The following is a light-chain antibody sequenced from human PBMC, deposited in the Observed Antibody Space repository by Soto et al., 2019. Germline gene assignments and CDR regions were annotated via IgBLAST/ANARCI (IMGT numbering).Light chain of an antibody. J-gene: IGLJ1*01. CDR2: DND. V-gene: IGLV1-51*01. CDR1: SSNIGNNY. CDR3: GTWDNSLNAYV. Sequence: QSVLTQPPSVSAAPGQRGSISCSGSSSNIGNNYVSWYQQLPGTAPKLLIYDNDKRPSGIPDRFSGSKSGTSATLGITGLQTGDEADYCCGTWDNSLNAYVFGAGTKVTVL.